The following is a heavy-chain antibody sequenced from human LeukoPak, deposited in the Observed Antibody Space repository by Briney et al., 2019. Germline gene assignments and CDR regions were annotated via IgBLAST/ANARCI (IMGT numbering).Heavy chain of an antibody. D-gene: IGHD4-17*01. CDR2: ISGSGSST. CDR3: ARRYGAGAYYFDY. V-gene: IGHV3-23*01. CDR1: GFTFSSYA. Sequence: PGGSLRLSCAASGFTFSSYALSWVRQAPGKGLEWVSSISGSGSSTYSADSVEGRFTISRDNSKNTLYLQMNSLRAEDTAIYYCARRYGAGAYYFDYWGQGTLVTVSS. J-gene: IGHJ4*02.